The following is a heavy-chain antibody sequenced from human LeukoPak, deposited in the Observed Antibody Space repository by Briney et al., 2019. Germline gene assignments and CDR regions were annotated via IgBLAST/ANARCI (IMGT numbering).Heavy chain of an antibody. CDR3: AKGDRVKVVVPGAETY. CDR2: ISSSSSYI. CDR1: GFTFSSYS. D-gene: IGHD2-2*01. V-gene: IGHV3-21*04. Sequence: GGSLRLSCAASGFTFSSYSMNWVRQAPGKGLEWVSSISSSSSYIYYADSVKGRFTISRDNSKNTLYLQMNSLRAEDTAIYYCAKGDRVKVVVPGAETYWGQGTLVTVSS. J-gene: IGHJ4*02.